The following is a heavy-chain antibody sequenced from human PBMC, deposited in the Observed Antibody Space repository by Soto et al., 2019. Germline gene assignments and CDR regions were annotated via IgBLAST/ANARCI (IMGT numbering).Heavy chain of an antibody. CDR1: GFTFSGYS. CDR2: ISSSSSYI. D-gene: IGHD3-9*01. V-gene: IGHV3-21*01. J-gene: IGHJ3*02. Sequence: KPGGSLRLSCAASGFTFSGYSMNWVRQAPGKGLEWVSSISSSSSYIYYADSVKGRFTISRDNAKNSLYLQMNSLRAEDTAVYYCARRSEYYDILTGYPERNDAFDIWGQGTMVTVSS. CDR3: ARRSEYYDILTGYPERNDAFDI.